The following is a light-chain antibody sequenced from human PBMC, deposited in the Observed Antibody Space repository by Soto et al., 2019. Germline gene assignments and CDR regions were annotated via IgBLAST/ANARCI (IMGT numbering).Light chain of an antibody. V-gene: IGLV3-1*01. CDR1: KLGDKY. J-gene: IGLJ3*02. CDR2: QDS. CDR3: QAWDSSPWV. Sequence: SYELTQPPSVSVSPGQTASITCSGDKLGDKYACWYQQKPGQSPALVIYQDSKRPSGIPERFSGSNSGNTATLTISGTQAMDEADYYCQAWDSSPWVFGGGTKLTVL.